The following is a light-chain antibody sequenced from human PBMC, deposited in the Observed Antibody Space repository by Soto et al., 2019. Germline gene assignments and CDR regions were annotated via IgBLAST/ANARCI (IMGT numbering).Light chain of an antibody. CDR3: QSYDSSHVV. Sequence: QSVLTQPPSVSGAPGQRVTISCTGSSSSVGAGFDVHWYQQLPGTAPKLLIFGNINRPSGVPDRFSASKSGTSASLAITGLQAEDEAVYYCQSYDSSHVVFGGGTKLTVL. CDR2: GNI. V-gene: IGLV1-40*01. J-gene: IGLJ2*01. CDR1: SSSVGAGFD.